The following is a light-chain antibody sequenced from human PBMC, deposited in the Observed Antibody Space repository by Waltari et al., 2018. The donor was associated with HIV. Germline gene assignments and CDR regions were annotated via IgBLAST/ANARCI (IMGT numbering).Light chain of an antibody. CDR3: ASYISSSSPE. V-gene: IGLV2-14*01. Sequence: QSALTPPASVSGSPGQPITLSCTGTRNNGDDYTCVSWYQHPPGKAPKVIIYEDIHRPSGVSHRFSGSKSGNTASLTISGLQPEDEADYFCASYISSSSPEFGGGTKVTVL. CDR2: EDI. CDR1: RNNGDDYTC. J-gene: IGLJ3*02.